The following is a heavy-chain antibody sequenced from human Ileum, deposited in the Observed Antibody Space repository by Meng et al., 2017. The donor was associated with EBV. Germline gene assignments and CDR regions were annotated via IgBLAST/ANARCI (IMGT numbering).Heavy chain of an antibody. V-gene: IGHV1-46*01. CDR3: ARDLRIDFLSHTDAFDI. D-gene: IGHD3-3*01. Sequence: QVQLVQSGAEVKKPGASVKVACXXXXYTFTSNFIHWVRQAPGQGLEWMGMINPSSDRTDYAQKFQGRVTMTRDTSTSTLYLEVSSLRSEDTALYYCARDLRIDFLSHTDAFDIWGQGTMDTVSS. J-gene: IGHJ3*02. CDR1: XYTFTSNF. CDR2: INPSSDRT.